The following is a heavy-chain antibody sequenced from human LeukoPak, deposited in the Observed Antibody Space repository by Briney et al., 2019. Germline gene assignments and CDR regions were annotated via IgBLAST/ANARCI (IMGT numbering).Heavy chain of an antibody. Sequence: PGGSLRLSCAASGFTFSSYWMHWVRQAPGKGLEWVSYISSSGSTIYYADSVKGRFTISRDNAKNSLYLQMNSLRAEDTAVYYCARDFAQRAFDIWGQGTMVTVSS. CDR1: GFTFSSYW. J-gene: IGHJ3*02. V-gene: IGHV3-48*04. CDR3: ARDFAQRAFDI. CDR2: ISSSGSTI. D-gene: IGHD3-3*01.